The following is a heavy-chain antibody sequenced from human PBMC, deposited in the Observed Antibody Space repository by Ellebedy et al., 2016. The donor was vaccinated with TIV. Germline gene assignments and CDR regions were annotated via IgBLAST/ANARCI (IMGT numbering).Heavy chain of an antibody. V-gene: IGHV1-18*04. CDR1: GYTFTNYG. D-gene: IGHD3-16*01. CDR2: ISAHNGHT. CDR3: TRDWPYYDSGTVKGWFDA. J-gene: IGHJ5*02. Sequence: AASVKVSCKASGYTFTNYGITWVRQAPGQGLEWMGWISAHNGHTIYAQKFQGRVTMTTDTPTGTAYMEMRSLRSDDTAQFYFTRDWPYYDSGTVKGWFDAWGQGTLVTVSS.